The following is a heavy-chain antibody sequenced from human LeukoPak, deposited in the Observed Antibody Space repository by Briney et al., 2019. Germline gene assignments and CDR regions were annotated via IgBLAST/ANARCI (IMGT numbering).Heavy chain of an antibody. J-gene: IGHJ6*03. D-gene: IGHD3-22*01. CDR2: INHSGST. Sequence: PSETLSLTCAVYGGSFSGYYWSWIRQPPGKGLEWIGEINHSGSTNYNPSLKSRVTISVDTSKNQFPLKLSSVTAADTAVYYCARAYDSSGYYSYYYYMDVWGKGTTVTVSS. V-gene: IGHV4-34*01. CDR3: ARAYDSSGYYSYYYYMDV. CDR1: GGSFSGYY.